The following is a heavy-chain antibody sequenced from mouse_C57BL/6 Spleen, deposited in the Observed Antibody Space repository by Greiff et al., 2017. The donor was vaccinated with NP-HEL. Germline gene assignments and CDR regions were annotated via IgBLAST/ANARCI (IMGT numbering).Heavy chain of an antibody. Sequence: VQLQQSGPVLVKPGASVKMSCKASGYTFTDYYMNWVKQSHGKSLEWIGVINPYNGGTSYNQKFKGKATLTVDKSSSTAYMELNSLTSEDSAFYYCARWDYYGSSYYFDYWGQGTTLTVSS. CDR3: ARWDYYGSSYYFDY. CDR2: INPYNGGT. D-gene: IGHD1-1*01. V-gene: IGHV1-19*01. J-gene: IGHJ2*01. CDR1: GYTFTDYY.